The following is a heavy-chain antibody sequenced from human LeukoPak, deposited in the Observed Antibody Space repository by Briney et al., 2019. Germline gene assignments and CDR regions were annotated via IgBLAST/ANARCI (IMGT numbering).Heavy chain of an antibody. V-gene: IGHV3-23*01. J-gene: IGHJ4*02. CDR2: ISGSGGST. D-gene: IGHD7-27*01. Sequence: GGSLRLSCAASGFTFSSYAMTWVRQAPGKGLEWVSAISGSGGSTYYADSVKGRFTISRDNSKNTLFLQMNSLRAEDTAVYYCATWGMRASNWGQGTLVTVSS. CDR3: ATWGMRASN. CDR1: GFTFSSYA.